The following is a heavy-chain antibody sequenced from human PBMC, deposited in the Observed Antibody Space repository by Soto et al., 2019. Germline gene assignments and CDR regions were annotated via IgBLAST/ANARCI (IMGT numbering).Heavy chain of an antibody. D-gene: IGHD2-2*01. V-gene: IGHV4-59*08. CDR1: GGSISNYY. CDR3: VFFSSTYAYIYLVS. Sequence: SETLSLTCTVSGGSISNYYWSWIRQPPGKGLEWIGYVYYSGSTKYNPSLKSRVTMSVDTSKNQFSLNLSSVTAADTAVYHCVFFSSTYAYIYLVSWRPAPLVTVSP. J-gene: IGHJ5*01. CDR2: VYYSGST.